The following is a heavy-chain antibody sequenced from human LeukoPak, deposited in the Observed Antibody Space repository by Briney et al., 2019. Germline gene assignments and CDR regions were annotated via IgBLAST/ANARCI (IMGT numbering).Heavy chain of an antibody. CDR3: ARDKRGIGDYFDY. D-gene: IGHD6-13*01. Sequence: GGSLRLSCAASGFTFSSCSMNWVRQAPGKGLEWVSYISSSSSTIYYADSVKGRFTISRDNAKNSLYLQMNSLRAEDTAVYYCARDKRGIGDYFDYWGQGTLVTVSS. CDR2: ISSSSSTI. J-gene: IGHJ4*02. V-gene: IGHV3-48*01. CDR1: GFTFSSCS.